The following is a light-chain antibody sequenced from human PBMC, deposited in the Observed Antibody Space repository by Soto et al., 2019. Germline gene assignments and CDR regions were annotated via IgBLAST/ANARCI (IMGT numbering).Light chain of an antibody. Sequence: EIVLTQSPATLALSPGERATLSCRASRSVSRNYLAWYQQKPGQAPRLLIYEASSRSTGVPARFSGSGSGTDFTLTISSLEPEDFAVYYCQQRSDWLTFGGGTKVDIK. CDR2: EAS. V-gene: IGKV3D-20*02. CDR3: QQRSDWLT. CDR1: RSVSRNY. J-gene: IGKJ4*01.